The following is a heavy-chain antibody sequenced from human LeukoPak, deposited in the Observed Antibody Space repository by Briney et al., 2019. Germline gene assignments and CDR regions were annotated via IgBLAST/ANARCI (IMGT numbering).Heavy chain of an antibody. CDR2: ISGYNGNT. CDR1: GYTFTSYT. V-gene: IGHV1-18*01. D-gene: IGHD6-19*01. Sequence: ASVKVSCKASGYTFTSYTITWVRQAPGQGLEWMGWISGYNGNTNSAQKLQGRITMTTDTSTNTAYMELRSLRSDDTAVYYCARLITVAAYYFAFWGQGTLVTVSS. CDR3: ARLITVAAYYFAF. J-gene: IGHJ4*02.